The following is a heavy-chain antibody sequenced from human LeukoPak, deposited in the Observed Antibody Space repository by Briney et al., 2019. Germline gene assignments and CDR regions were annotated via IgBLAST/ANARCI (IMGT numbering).Heavy chain of an antibody. V-gene: IGHV4-4*09. CDR2: IYTSGST. J-gene: IGHJ4*02. CDR3: ATTGATSPSNANWFNIEN. CDR1: GGSISSYY. Sequence: SETLSLTCTVSGGSISSYYWSWIRQPPGKGLEWIGYIYTSGSTNYNPSLKSRVTISVDTSKNQFSLKLSSVTAEDTAVYYCATTGATSPSNANWFNIENWGQGTLVTVSS. D-gene: IGHD1-1*01.